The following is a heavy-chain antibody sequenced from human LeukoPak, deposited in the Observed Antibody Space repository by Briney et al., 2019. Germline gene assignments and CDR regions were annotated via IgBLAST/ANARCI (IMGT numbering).Heavy chain of an antibody. V-gene: IGHV3-13*01. CDR2: IGTAGDT. D-gene: IGHD6-13*01. CDR3: ARGLWSSYPSYYYYYGMDV. CDR1: GFTFSSYD. J-gene: IGHJ6*02. Sequence: GGSLRLSCAASGFTFSSYDMPWVRQATGKGLEWVSAIGTAGDTYYPGSVKGRFTISRENAKNSLYLQMNSLRAGDTAVYYCARGLWSSYPSYYYYYGMDVWGQGTTVTVSS.